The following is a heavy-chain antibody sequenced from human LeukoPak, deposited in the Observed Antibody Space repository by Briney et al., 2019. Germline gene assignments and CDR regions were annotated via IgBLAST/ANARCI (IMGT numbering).Heavy chain of an antibody. CDR2: INTDGSST. CDR3: ARENGVVVVPAAIFRFDP. Sequence: GGSLRLSCAASGFSVSNNFMSWVRQAPGKGLVWVSRINTDGSSTSYADSVKGRFTISRDNAKNTLYLQMNSLRAEDTAVYYCARENGVVVVPAAIFRFDPWGQGTLVTVSS. V-gene: IGHV3-74*01. D-gene: IGHD2-2*01. J-gene: IGHJ5*02. CDR1: GFSVSNNF.